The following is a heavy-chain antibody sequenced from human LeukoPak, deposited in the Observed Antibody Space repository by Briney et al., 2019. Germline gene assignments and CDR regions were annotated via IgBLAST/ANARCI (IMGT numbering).Heavy chain of an antibody. J-gene: IGHJ6*02. CDR1: GYSISSGYY. D-gene: IGHD1-14*01. Sequence: KSSETLSLTCTVSGYSISSGYYWGWIRQPPGKGLEWIGSIYHSGSTYYNPSLKSRVTISVDTSKNQFSLKLSSVTAADTAVYYCARKNPFRYYYYGMDVWGQGTTVTVSS. V-gene: IGHV4-38-2*02. CDR2: IYHSGST. CDR3: ARKNPFRYYYYGMDV.